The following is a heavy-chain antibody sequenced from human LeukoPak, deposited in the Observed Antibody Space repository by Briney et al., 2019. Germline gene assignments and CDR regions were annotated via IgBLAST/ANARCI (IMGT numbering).Heavy chain of an antibody. Sequence: GRSLRLSCAASGFTFDDYAMHWVRQAPGKGLEWVSGISWNSGTIGYADSAKGRFTISRDNAKNSLYLQMNSLRAEDTAVYYCTTDSQLWSLGYFDYWGQGTLVTVSS. V-gene: IGHV3-9*01. CDR3: TTDSQLWSLGYFDY. D-gene: IGHD5-18*01. CDR1: GFTFDDYA. CDR2: ISWNSGTI. J-gene: IGHJ4*02.